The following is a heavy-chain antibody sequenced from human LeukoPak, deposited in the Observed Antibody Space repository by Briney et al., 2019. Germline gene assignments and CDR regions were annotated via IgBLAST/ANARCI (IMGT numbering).Heavy chain of an antibody. V-gene: IGHV4-39*01. CDR2: IFSGRTT. CDR1: GFTFSHYW. CDR3: VRHDGRGGSTMGALDS. J-gene: IGHJ4*02. D-gene: IGHD5/OR15-5a*01. Sequence: GSLRLSCAASGFTFSHYWMTWVRQAPGKGLEWIGSIFSGRTTYYNPSLNDRVTIFVVTSKNQFSLQLNSVTAADTSVYYCVRHDGRGGSTMGALDSWGQGSLVTVSS.